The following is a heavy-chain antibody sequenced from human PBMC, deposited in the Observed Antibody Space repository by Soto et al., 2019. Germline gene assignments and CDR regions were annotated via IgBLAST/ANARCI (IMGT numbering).Heavy chain of an antibody. CDR2: ISGSGVEK. J-gene: IGHJ4*02. V-gene: IGHV3-23*01. CDR3: AKSDCDDAKCYVLDY. D-gene: IGHD2-21*01. Sequence: EVQLLESGGGLVQPGGSLRLSCAASGFTVTTYAMSWVRQAPGKGLEWVSAISGSGVEKDYADSAKGRFTISRDTSKNTLYLEMNSLRAEDTAIYHCAKSDCDDAKCYVLDYWGLGTLVTVSS. CDR1: GFTVTTYA.